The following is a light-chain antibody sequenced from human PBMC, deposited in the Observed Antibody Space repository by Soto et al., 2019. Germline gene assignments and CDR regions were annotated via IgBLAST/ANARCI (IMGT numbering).Light chain of an antibody. J-gene: IGLJ1*01. CDR3: TSSAPGRIYV. CDR2: EVS. V-gene: IGLV2-14*03. CDR1: SSDIGDYDL. Sequence: QSVVTQHASVSGSPGQSITISCSGTSSDIGDYDLVSWFQQHPGRAPKLIIYEVSHSFSCLSYRFSDSQSGNTAALTISGLHTEDGGDYDCTSSAPGRIYVFGSGTKVTVL.